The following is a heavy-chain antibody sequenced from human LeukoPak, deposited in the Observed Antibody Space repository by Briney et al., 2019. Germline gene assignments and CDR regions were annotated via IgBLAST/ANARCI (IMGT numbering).Heavy chain of an antibody. CDR1: GFTFSSFW. Sequence: PGGSLRLSCAVSGFTFSSFWMSWVRQAPGKGPEWVANIKQDGSEKYYVDSVKGRFTISRDNAKNSLFLQMNSLRAEDTAVYYCATGRQMGYWGQGTLVTVSS. CDR3: ATGRQMGY. J-gene: IGHJ4*02. V-gene: IGHV3-7*03. CDR2: IKQDGSEK. D-gene: IGHD5-24*01.